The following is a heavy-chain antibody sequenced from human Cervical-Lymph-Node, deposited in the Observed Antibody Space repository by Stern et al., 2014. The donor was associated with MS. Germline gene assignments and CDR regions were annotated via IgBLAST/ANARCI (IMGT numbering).Heavy chain of an antibody. Sequence: VQLEESGAEVKKPGASLKVSCKVSGYTLTDLSMHWVRQAPGKGLEWLGGYDLEEGNTVYAQSFQGRVTMTEDTSTDTAYMELSSLRSEDTAVYHCAAASRYDALDLWGQGTVVIVSS. CDR3: AAASRYDALDL. CDR1: GYTLTDLS. J-gene: IGHJ3*01. CDR2: YDLEEGNT. V-gene: IGHV1-24*01. D-gene: IGHD1-14*01.